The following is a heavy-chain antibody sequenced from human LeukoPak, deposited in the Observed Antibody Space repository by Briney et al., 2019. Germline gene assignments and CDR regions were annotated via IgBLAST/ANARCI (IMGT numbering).Heavy chain of an antibody. V-gene: IGHV5-51*01. Sequence: GESLKISCKGSGYSFTSYWIGWVRQMPGKGLEWMGIIYPGDSDTRYSPSFQGQVTISADKSISTAYLQWSSLKASDTAMYYCARHSPYCSGDSCYWFDYWGQGTLVTVSS. CDR1: GYSFTSYW. CDR3: ARHSPYCSGDSCYWFDY. CDR2: IYPGDSDT. D-gene: IGHD2-15*01. J-gene: IGHJ4*02.